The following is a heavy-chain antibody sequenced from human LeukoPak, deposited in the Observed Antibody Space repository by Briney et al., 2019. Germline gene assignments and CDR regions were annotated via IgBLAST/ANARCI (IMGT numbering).Heavy chain of an antibody. J-gene: IGHJ4*02. V-gene: IGHV3-66*01. D-gene: IGHD3-22*01. CDR2: IYSGGST. CDR1: GFTVSSNY. CDR3: AKDASTMIVVQY. Sequence: GGSLRLSCAASGFTVSSNYMSWVRQAPGKGLEWVSVIYSGGSTYYADSVKGRFTISRDNSKNTLYLQMNSLRAEDTAVYYCAKDASTMIVVQYWGQGTLVTVSS.